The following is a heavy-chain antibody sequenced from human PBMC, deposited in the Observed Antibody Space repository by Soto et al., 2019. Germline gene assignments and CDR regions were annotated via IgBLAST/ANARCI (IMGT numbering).Heavy chain of an antibody. J-gene: IGHJ5*02. Sequence: QVQLQESGPGLVKPSQTLSLTCTVSGGSISSGDYYWSWIRQPPGKGLEWIGYIYYSGSTYYNPSLNSRVTISVDTSKNQFSLNLTSVTAADTAVYYCARERPDGARLDPWGQGTLVTASS. CDR1: GGSISSGDYY. D-gene: IGHD6-6*01. V-gene: IGHV4-30-4*01. CDR2: IYYSGST. CDR3: ARERPDGARLDP.